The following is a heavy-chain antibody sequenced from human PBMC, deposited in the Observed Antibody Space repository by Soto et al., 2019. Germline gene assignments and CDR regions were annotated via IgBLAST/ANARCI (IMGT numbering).Heavy chain of an antibody. V-gene: IGHV3-53*01. CDR3: ARAPRLKYYYDSSGSPIGAFDI. D-gene: IGHD3-22*01. J-gene: IGHJ3*02. Sequence: GGSLRLSCAASGFTVSSNYMSWVRQAPGKGLEWVSVIYSGGSTYYADSVKGRFTISRDNSKNTLYLQMNSLRAEDTAVYYCARAPRLKYYYDSSGSPIGAFDIWGQGKMVTVSS. CDR2: IYSGGST. CDR1: GFTVSSNY.